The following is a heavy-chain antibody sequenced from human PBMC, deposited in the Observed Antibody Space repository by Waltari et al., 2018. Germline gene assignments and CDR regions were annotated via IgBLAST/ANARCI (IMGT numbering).Heavy chain of an antibody. J-gene: IGHJ3*02. CDR3: ATQIVVGGFDI. Sequence: QVQLVQSGGGVVLPGGSLRLSCAASGFTSGHYGMHWVRQAPGKGLEWVALIRYDGTSQYYADFVKGRFTISRDNYKNKLHLQMNSLRAEDTAVYYCATQIVVGGFDIWGQGTMVTVYS. CDR2: IRYDGTSQ. CDR1: GFTSGHYG. V-gene: IGHV3-30*02. D-gene: IGHD3-22*01.